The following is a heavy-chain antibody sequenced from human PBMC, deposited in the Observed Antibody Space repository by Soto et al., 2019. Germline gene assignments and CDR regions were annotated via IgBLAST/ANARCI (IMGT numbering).Heavy chain of an antibody. CDR3: AKDQGSSWYEIDY. J-gene: IGHJ4*02. CDR2: ISGSGGST. V-gene: IGHV3-23*01. Sequence: EVQLLESGGGLVQPGGSLRLSCAASGFTFSNYAVTWVRQAPGKGLEWVSTISGSGGSTYYADSVKGRFTISGDNSKNTLHLQMNSLRAEDTAVYYCAKDQGSSWYEIDYWGQGTLVTVSS. CDR1: GFTFSNYA. D-gene: IGHD6-13*01.